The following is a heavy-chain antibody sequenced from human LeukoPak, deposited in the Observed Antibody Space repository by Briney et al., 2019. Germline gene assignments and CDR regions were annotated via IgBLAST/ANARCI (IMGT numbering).Heavy chain of an antibody. D-gene: IGHD6-13*01. Sequence: PGGSLRLSCSASGFTFNNYAMHWVRQAPRKGLEYVSAISSNGGATYYADSVKGRFTISRDSAKNSLYLQMNSLRAEDTAVYYCARGPYSSNWYVDYWGQGTLVTVAS. V-gene: IGHV3-64*04. CDR2: ISSNGGAT. CDR3: ARGPYSSNWYVDY. CDR1: GFTFNNYA. J-gene: IGHJ4*02.